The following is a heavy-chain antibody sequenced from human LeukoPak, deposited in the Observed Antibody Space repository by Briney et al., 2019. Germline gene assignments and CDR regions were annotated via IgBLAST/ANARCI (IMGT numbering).Heavy chain of an antibody. D-gene: IGHD3-10*01. J-gene: IGHJ4*02. Sequence: PGGSQRLSCAASGFTFSSYGMHWVRQAPGKGLEWVAVISYDGSNKYYADSVKGRFTISRDNSKNTLYLQMNSLRAEDTAVYYCAKDIGFGETYWGQGTLVTVSS. CDR3: AKDIGFGETY. CDR1: GFTFSSYG. V-gene: IGHV3-30*18. CDR2: ISYDGSNK.